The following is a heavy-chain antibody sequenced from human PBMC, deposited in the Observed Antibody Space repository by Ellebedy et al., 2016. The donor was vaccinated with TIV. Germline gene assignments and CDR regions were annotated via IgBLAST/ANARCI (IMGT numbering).Heavy chain of an antibody. CDR1: ESTFSNYW. J-gene: IGHJ3*02. CDR2: IDFDGSGT. Sequence: GESLKISXAASESTFSNYWMHWVRQAPGKGLVWVSRIDFDGSGTSYVDSVKGRFTISRDNAKNMLYLQMNSLRGEDTAVYYCARDYGERGSTIAFDIWGQGTMVTVSS. D-gene: IGHD1-26*01. V-gene: IGHV3-74*01. CDR3: ARDYGERGSTIAFDI.